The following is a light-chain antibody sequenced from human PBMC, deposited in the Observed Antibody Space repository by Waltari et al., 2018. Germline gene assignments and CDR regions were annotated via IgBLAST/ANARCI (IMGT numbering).Light chain of an antibody. CDR1: SSNIGGNN. Sequence: QSVLTQPPSASGTPGQKVTISCSGGSSNIGGNNVYWYQQLPGTAPKLLTYKSNQLPSGVPDRFSGSKSGTSASLAISGLRSEDEGHYYCAAWDDSLSNFVFGTGTKVTVL. V-gene: IGLV1-47*01. CDR3: AAWDDSLSNFV. CDR2: KSN. J-gene: IGLJ1*01.